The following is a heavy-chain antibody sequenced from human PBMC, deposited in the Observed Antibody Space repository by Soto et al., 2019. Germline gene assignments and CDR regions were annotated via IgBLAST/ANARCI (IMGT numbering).Heavy chain of an antibody. CDR3: ARDHRGYTYGPFDY. CDR2: ISYDGNNK. Sequence: GGSLRLSCAASGFTFSTYAFHWVRQAPGKGLEWVTLISYDGNNKYSADSVKGRFTISRDNSKNTLYLQMNGLTAEDTAMYFCARDHRGYTYGPFDYWGQGTLVTVXS. CDR1: GFTFSTYA. J-gene: IGHJ4*02. D-gene: IGHD5-18*01. V-gene: IGHV3-30-3*01.